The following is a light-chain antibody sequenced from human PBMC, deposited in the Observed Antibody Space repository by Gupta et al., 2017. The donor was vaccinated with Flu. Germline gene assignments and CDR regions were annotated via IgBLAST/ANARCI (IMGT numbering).Light chain of an antibody. CDR1: LNITRY. CDR2: SVS. V-gene: IGKV1-39*01. CDR3: QQTHSLPWT. J-gene: IGKJ1*01. Sequence: PSSLSASAGDRVTITCRASLNITRYLNWYQHKLGEAPNLLIHSVSTLQGGVPSRFSGRGSGTDFTLTISRLHPEDFATYYCQQTHSLPWTFGEGTRVDMK.